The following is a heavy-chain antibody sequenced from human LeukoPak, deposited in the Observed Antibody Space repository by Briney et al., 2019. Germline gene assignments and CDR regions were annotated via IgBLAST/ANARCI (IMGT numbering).Heavy chain of an antibody. V-gene: IGHV3-11*04. CDR3: ARFGSGWGSFDF. J-gene: IGHJ4*02. D-gene: IGHD3-16*01. CDR2: TSSRGDIR. Sequence: GGSLRHSCAASGFSFSDYYMSWIRQAPGKGLEWVSYTSSRGDIRYYADSVKGRFTISRDNAKNLLYLQMNSLRAEDTAVYYCARFGSGWGSFDFWGQGTLVTVSP. CDR1: GFSFSDYY.